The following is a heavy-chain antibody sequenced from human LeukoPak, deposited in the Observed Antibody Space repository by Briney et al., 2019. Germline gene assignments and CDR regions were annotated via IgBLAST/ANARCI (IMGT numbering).Heavy chain of an antibody. CDR3: ARGLSVAGYYYYYYMDV. J-gene: IGHJ6*03. V-gene: IGHV4-34*01. Sequence: SETLSLTCAVYGGSFSGYYWSWIRQPPGKGLEWIGEINHSGSTNYNPSLKSRVTISVDTSKNQFSLKLSSVTAADTAVYYCARGLSVAGYYYYYYMDVWGKGTTVTVSS. CDR1: GGSFSGYY. CDR2: INHSGST. D-gene: IGHD6-19*01.